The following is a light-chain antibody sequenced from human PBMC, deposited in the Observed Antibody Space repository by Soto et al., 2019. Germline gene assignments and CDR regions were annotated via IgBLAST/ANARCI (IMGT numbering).Light chain of an antibody. CDR3: QESGT. CDR1: QSISDW. CDR2: EAS. Sequence: DIQMTQSPSTLSASVGDRVTITCRASQSISDWLAWYQQKPGKAPKLLIYEASSLENGVPSRFSGSGSGTEFTLTISSLQPDDFGTYYCQESGTFGQGTKVEI. J-gene: IGKJ1*01. V-gene: IGKV1-5*01.